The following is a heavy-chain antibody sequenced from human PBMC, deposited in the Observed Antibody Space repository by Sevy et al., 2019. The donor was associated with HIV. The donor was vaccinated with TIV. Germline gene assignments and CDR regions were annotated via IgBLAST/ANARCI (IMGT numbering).Heavy chain of an antibody. D-gene: IGHD6-19*01. J-gene: IGHJ4*02. CDR3: AKDAYSSGWYPSDY. V-gene: IGHV3-23*01. CDR2: ISGSGGST. CDR1: GFTFSSYA. Sequence: GGSLRLSYAASGFTFSSYAMSWVRQAPGKGLEWVSAISGSGGSTYYADSVKGRFTISRDNSKNTLYLQMNSLRAEDTAVYYCAKDAYSSGWYPSDYWGQGTLVTVSS.